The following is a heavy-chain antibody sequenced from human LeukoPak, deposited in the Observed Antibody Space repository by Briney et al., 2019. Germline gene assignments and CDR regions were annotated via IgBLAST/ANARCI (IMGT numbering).Heavy chain of an antibody. CDR1: GFTFSSYA. CDR2: ISGSGGST. V-gene: IGHV3-23*01. CDR3: AKGEGSYDFWSGYQHYYYMDV. J-gene: IGHJ6*03. Sequence: GGSLRLSCAASGFTFSSYAMSWVRQAPGKGLEWVSAISGSGGSTYYADSVKGRFTISRDNSKNTLYLQMNSLRAEDTAVYYCAKGEGSYDFWSGYQHYYYMDVWGKGTTVTVSS. D-gene: IGHD3-3*01.